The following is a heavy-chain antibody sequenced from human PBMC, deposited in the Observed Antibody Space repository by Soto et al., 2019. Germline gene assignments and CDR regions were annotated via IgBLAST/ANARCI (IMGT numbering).Heavy chain of an antibody. CDR1: GYTFTRYY. V-gene: IGHV1-46*01. Sequence: QVQLVQSGAEVKKPGASVKVSCKASGYTFTRYYIHWVRQAPGQGLEWMGIVNPSGDNTNYAQKFRGRVTMTRDTSTNTVHMELSSLRFEDTAVYFCARELGGTTVNTLFAHWGQGTVVTVSS. CDR3: ARELGGTTVNTLFAH. D-gene: IGHD4-17*01. J-gene: IGHJ4*02. CDR2: VNPSGDNT.